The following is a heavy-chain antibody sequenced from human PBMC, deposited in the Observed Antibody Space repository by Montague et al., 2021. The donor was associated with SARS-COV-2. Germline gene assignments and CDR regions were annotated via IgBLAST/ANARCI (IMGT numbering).Heavy chain of an antibody. CDR3: AKQYSSRWYAQYFQH. J-gene: IGHJ1*01. CDR1: GFTFSSYE. CDR2: IYSGGSST. Sequence: SLRLSCAASGFTFSSYEMNWVRQAPGEGLEWVSVIYSGGSSTYYADSVKGRFTISRDNSKNTLYLQLNSLRAEDTAVYYCAKQYSSRWYAQYFQHWGQGTLVTVSS. V-gene: IGHV3-23*03. D-gene: IGHD6-13*01.